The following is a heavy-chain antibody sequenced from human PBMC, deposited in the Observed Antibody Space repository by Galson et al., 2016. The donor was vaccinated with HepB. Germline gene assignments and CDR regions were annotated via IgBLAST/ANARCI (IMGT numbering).Heavy chain of an antibody. Sequence: LRLSCAASGFTFGDYYMTWIRQSPGKGLEWIGSVYYTGATQYNPSLKSRVTMSVDTSKNQFSLKLTSVTAADTAVYYCAKEQRGSIAGGAYWGQGTLVTVSS. CDR2: VYYTGAT. CDR3: AKEQRGSIAGGAY. D-gene: IGHD2-8*02. J-gene: IGHJ4*02. CDR1: GFTFGDYY. V-gene: IGHV4-59*12.